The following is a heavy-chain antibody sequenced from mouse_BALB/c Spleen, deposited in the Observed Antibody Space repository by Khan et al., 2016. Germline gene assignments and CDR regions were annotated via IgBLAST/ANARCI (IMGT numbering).Heavy chain of an antibody. CDR1: GYTFTSYT. V-gene: IGHV1-4*01. Sequence: QVQLQQSGAELARPGASVKMSYKASGYTFTSYTMFWVKQRPGQGLEWLGYVNPSNDYTDYNQTFKDKATLTADKSSSTAYMQLNSLTSEDSAVYYCARERWLLGFFDYWGQGTTLTVSS. D-gene: IGHD2-3*01. CDR3: ARERWLLGFFDY. J-gene: IGHJ2*01. CDR2: VNPSNDYT.